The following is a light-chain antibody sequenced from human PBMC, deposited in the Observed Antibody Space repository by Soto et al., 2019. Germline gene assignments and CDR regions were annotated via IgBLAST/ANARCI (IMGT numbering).Light chain of an antibody. CDR3: SSFTTTNTCV. V-gene: IGLV2-14*01. CDR2: EVT. CDR1: SSDVGSYDF. J-gene: IGLJ3*02. Sequence: QSVLTQPTSVSGSPGQSITISCTGTSSDVGSYDFVSWFQQHPGKAPKLMIYEVTNRPSGVSYRFSGSKSGNTASLTISGLQAEDEAYYYCSSFTTTNTCVFGGGTKLTVL.